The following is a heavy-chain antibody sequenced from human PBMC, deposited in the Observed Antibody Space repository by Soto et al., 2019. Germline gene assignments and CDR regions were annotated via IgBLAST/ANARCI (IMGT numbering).Heavy chain of an antibody. CDR3: ARYYRPVFDI. CDR1: GGSISSYY. D-gene: IGHD3-10*01. Sequence: PSETLSLTCTVSGGSISSYYWSWIRQPPGKGLEWIGYIYYSGSTNYNPSLKSRVTISVDTSKNQFSLKLSSVTAADTAVYYCARYYRPVFDIWGQGTMVTVSS. V-gene: IGHV4-59*01. CDR2: IYYSGST. J-gene: IGHJ3*02.